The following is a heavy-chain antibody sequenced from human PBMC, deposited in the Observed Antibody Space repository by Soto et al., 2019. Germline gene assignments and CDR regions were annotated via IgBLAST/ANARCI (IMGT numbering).Heavy chain of an antibody. CDR2: IKSKTDGGTT. CDR1: GFTFSNAW. D-gene: IGHD3-22*01. CDR3: AAARNCYDSSGQGFCT. Sequence: EVQLVESGGGLVKPGGSLRLSCAASGFTFSNAWMNWVRQAPGEGPEWVGRIKSKTDGGTTDYAAPVKGRFTISRDDSKNTLYLQMNSLKIEDTAVYYCAAARNCYDSSGQGFCTWGQGTMVTVSS. J-gene: IGHJ3*01. V-gene: IGHV3-15*07.